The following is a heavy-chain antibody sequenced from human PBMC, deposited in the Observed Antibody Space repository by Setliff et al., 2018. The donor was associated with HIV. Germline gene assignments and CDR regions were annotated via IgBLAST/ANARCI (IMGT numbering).Heavy chain of an antibody. CDR1: GYTFTSYA. CDR2: INADNGIT. J-gene: IGHJ2*01. D-gene: IGHD3-10*01. CDR3: ARDLRGGGAEYFDL. Sequence: GASVKVSCKASGYTFTSYAMHWVRQAPGQRLEWMGWINADNGITKYSQKFQGRVTITGDTSASAAYMDLSSPRSEDTAVYYCARDLRGGGAEYFDLWGRGTLVTVSS. V-gene: IGHV1-3*01.